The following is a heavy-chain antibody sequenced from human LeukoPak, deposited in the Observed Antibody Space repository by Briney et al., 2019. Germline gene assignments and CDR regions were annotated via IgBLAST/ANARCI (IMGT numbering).Heavy chain of an antibody. V-gene: IGHV3-30*02. CDR3: AKDSFLDYYDSSGYYWNWYYFDY. CDR2: IRYDGSNK. J-gene: IGHJ4*02. CDR1: GFTFSSYG. D-gene: IGHD3-22*01. Sequence: GGSLRLSCAASGFTFSSYGMHWVRQAPGKGLEWVAFIRYDGSNKYYADSVKGRFTISRDNSKNTLYLQMNSLRAEDTAVYYCAKDSFLDYYDSSGYYWNWYYFDYWGQGTLVTVSS.